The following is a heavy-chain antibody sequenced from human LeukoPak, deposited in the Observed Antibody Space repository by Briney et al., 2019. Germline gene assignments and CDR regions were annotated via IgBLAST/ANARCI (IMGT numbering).Heavy chain of an antibody. V-gene: IGHV1-69*13. CDR2: IIPIFGTA. J-gene: IGHJ5*02. CDR3: ARDPSYYYGSGVPGGGWFDP. Sequence: SVKVSCKASGGTFSSYAISWVRQAPGQGLEWMGGIIPIFGTANYAQKFQGRVTITADESTGTAYMELSSLRSEDTAVYYCARDPSYYYGSGVPGGGWFDPWGQGTLVTVSS. D-gene: IGHD3-10*01. CDR1: GGTFSSYA.